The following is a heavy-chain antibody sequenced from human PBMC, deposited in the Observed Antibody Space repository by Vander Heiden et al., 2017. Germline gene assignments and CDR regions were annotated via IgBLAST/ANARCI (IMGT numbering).Heavy chain of an antibody. Sequence: QVQLVESGGGVVQPGRSLRLSCAASGFTFSRYALHWVRQAPGKGLEWVAVISYDGSNKYYADSVKGRFTISRDNSKNTLYLQMNSLRAEDTAVYYCASLVVVAATLGWFDPWGQGTLVTVSS. CDR1: GFTFSRYA. J-gene: IGHJ5*02. D-gene: IGHD2-15*01. CDR2: ISYDGSNK. V-gene: IGHV3-30-3*01. CDR3: ASLVVVAATLGWFDP.